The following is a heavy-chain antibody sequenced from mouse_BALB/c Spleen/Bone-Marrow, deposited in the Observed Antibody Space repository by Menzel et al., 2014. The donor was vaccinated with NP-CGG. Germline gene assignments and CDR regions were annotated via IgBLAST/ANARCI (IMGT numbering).Heavy chain of an antibody. CDR2: ISSGISYT. J-gene: IGHJ4*01. CDR3: ARHGRDYYAMDY. Sequence: EVQLVESGGDLVKPGGSLKLSCAASGFTFSNYGMSWVRQTPDKRLEWVATISSGISYTYYPDSVKGRFTISRDNAKNTLYLQMSSLKSEDTAMYYCARHGRDYYAMDYWGQGTSVTVSS. V-gene: IGHV5-6*01. CDR1: GFTFSNYG.